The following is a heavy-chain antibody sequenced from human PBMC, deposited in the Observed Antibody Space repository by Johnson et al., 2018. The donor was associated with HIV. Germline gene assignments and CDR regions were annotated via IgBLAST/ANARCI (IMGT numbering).Heavy chain of an antibody. CDR1: GFTFRSYG. Sequence: QVQLVESGGGVVQPGRSLRLSCAASGFTFRSYGMHWVRQAPGKGLEWVAVIWFDGSNKYYADSVKGRFTISRDNSKNTLYLQMNRLRAEDTAVYYCAKALAVATLLNAFDIWGQGTMVTVSS. D-gene: IGHD6-19*01. J-gene: IGHJ3*02. V-gene: IGHV3-33*06. CDR2: IWFDGSNK. CDR3: AKALAVATLLNAFDI.